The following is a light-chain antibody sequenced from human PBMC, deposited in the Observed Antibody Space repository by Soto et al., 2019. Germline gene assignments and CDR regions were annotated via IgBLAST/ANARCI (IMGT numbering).Light chain of an antibody. V-gene: IGKV1-5*03. CDR2: KAS. Sequence: DIHMTQSPSTLSGSVGDRVTITCRSSQTISSWLAWYQHKPGXAPKLLIYKASTLKSGVPSRFSGSGSGTEFNLTISSLQPDDFATYYCQHYNSYSEAFGQGTKVDIK. CDR1: QTISSW. J-gene: IGKJ1*01. CDR3: QHYNSYSEA.